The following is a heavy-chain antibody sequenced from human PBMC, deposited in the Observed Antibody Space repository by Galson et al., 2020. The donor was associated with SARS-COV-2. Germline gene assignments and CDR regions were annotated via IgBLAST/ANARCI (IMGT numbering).Heavy chain of an antibody. CDR3: ARGSRDVTMILMIATTASYYFDF. CDR2: INPTGSI. CDR1: GGSFSGYY. J-gene: IGHJ4*02. Sequence: SQASETLSLTCAVYGGSFSGYYWGWIRQPPGKGLEWIGEINPTGSINYSTSLKSRVTISKDTSKNQFSLRLRSVTAADTAMYFCARGSRDVTMILMIATTASYYFDFWGQGSLVTVSS. D-gene: IGHD3-22*01. V-gene: IGHV4-34*01.